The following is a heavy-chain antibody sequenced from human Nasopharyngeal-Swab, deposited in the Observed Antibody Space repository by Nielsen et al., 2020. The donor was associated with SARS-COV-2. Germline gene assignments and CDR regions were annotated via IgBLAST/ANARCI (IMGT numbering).Heavy chain of an antibody. CDR1: GYTFTSYG. V-gene: IGHV1-18*04. D-gene: IGHD2-21*02. J-gene: IGHJ3*02. CDR2: ISAYNGNT. CDR3: ARSGIGGDCYSALCAFDI. Sequence: ASVKVSCKASGYTFTSYGISWVRQAPGQGLEWMGWISAYNGNTNYAQKLQGRVTMTTDTSTSTAYMELRSLRSDDTAMYYCARSGIGGDCYSALCAFDIWGQGTMVTVSS.